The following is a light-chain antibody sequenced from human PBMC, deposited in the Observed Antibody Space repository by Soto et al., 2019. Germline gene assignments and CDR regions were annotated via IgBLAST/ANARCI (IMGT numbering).Light chain of an antibody. CDR2: GAS. J-gene: IGKJ1*01. CDR1: QSVSISY. Sequence: EIVLTQSPGTLSFSPGERATLSCRASQSVSISYLAWYQQKPGQAPRLLIYGASSRATGIPDRFSGSGSGTDFTLTISRLEPEDFAVYYCQQYGSSPRAFGQGTKVEIK. V-gene: IGKV3-20*01. CDR3: QQYGSSPRA.